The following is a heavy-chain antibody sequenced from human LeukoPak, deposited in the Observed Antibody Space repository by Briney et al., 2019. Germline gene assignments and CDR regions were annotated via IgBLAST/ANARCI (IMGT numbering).Heavy chain of an antibody. D-gene: IGHD1-1*01. Sequence: ASVKVSCKPSGGTINDYAVYWVRQAPGQGLEWMARIIPLFGTVNYAQNFQDRLTLSADKSTNTAHMELSSLRFDDTAIYYCATPPPGYSFSNHYYYMDAWGRGTTVIVSS. CDR2: IIPLFGTV. CDR3: ATPPPGYSFSNHYYYMDA. CDR1: GGTINDYA. J-gene: IGHJ6*03. V-gene: IGHV1-69*06.